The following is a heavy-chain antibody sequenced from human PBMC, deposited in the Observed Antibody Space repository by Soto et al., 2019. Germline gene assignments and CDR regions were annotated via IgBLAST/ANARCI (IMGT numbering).Heavy chain of an antibody. CDR3: ARVQYYEYIWGSPLHFDY. CDR1: GYTFTSYG. D-gene: IGHD3-16*01. CDR2: ISAYNGNT. V-gene: IGHV1-18*01. Sequence: ASVKVSCKASGYTFTSYGISWVRQAPGQGLEWMGWISAYNGNTNYAQKLQGRVTMTTDTSTSTAYMELRSLRSDDTAVYYCARVQYYEYIWGSPLHFDYWDQGTLVTVSS. J-gene: IGHJ4*02.